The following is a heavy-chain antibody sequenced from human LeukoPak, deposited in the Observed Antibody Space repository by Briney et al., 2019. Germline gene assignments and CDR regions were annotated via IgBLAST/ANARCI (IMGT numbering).Heavy chain of an antibody. D-gene: IGHD3-22*01. V-gene: IGHV4-34*01. CDR1: GGSFSGYY. CDR2: INHSGST. J-gene: IGHJ4*02. CDR3: ARAPEYDSSGYYPDY. Sequence: SETLSLTRALYGGSFSGYYWSWIRQPPGKGLEWIGEINHSGSTNYNPSLKSRVTISVDTSKNQFSLKLSSVTAADTAVYYCARAPEYDSSGYYPDYWGQGTLVTVSS.